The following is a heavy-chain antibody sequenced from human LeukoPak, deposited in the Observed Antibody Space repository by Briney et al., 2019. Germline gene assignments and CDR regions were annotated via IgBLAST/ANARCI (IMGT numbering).Heavy chain of an antibody. J-gene: IGHJ4*02. D-gene: IGHD3-10*01. CDR1: GGSISSYY. CDR3: ARREAYYYGSGSYRY. Sequence: SETLSLTCTVSGGSISSYYWNWIRQPPGKGLEWIGYIYHSGSTNYNPSLKSRVTVSVDTSKSQFSLKLSSVTAADTAVYYCARREAYYYGSGSYRYWGQGTLVTVSS. V-gene: IGHV4-59*01. CDR2: IYHSGST.